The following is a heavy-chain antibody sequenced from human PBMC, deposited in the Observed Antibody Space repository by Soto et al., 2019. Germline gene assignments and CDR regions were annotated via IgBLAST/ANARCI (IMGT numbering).Heavy chain of an antibody. V-gene: IGHV4-34*01. Sequence: SETLSLTCAVYGGSFSGYYWSWIRQPPGKGLEWIGEINHSGTTMYNPSLKSRVTMSVDPPKNQLSLKLTSVTAADTAVYYCARINGGSPDFWGQGTLVTVSS. CDR2: INHSGTT. D-gene: IGHD2-15*01. CDR3: ARINGGSPDF. CDR1: GGSFSGYY. J-gene: IGHJ4*02.